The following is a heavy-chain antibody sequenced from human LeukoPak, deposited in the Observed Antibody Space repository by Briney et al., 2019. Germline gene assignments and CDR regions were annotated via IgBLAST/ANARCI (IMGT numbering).Heavy chain of an antibody. J-gene: IGHJ4*02. CDR3: AKDSSTVTTYTFDY. CDR2: ISYDGSNK. V-gene: IGHV3-30*18. D-gene: IGHD4-17*01. Sequence: PGGSLRLSCAASGFTFSSYGMHWVRQAPGKGLEWVAVISYDGSNKYYADSVKGRFTISRDNSKNTLYLQMNSLRAEDTAVYYCAKDSSTVTTYTFDYWGQGTLVTVSS. CDR1: GFTFSSYG.